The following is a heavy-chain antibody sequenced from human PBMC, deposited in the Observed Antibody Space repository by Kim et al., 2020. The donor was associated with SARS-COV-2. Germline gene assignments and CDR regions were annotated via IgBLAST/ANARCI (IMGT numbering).Heavy chain of an antibody. CDR3: ARLCGADCYVPRAY. CDR2: ISGSAITT. J-gene: IGHJ4*02. V-gene: IGHV3-23*01. Sequence: GGSLRLSCAASGFTFSNYAMSWVRQAPGKGLEWVSGISGSAITTYYADSVRGRFTISRDNSKNTLYLQMNSLRAEDTALYYCARLCGADCYVPRAYWGQGTLVTVSS. D-gene: IGHD2-21*02. CDR1: GFTFSNYA.